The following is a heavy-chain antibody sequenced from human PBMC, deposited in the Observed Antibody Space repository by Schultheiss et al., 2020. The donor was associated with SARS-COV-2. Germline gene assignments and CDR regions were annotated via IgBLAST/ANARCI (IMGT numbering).Heavy chain of an antibody. CDR1: GFTFDDYA. Sequence: SLRLSCAASGFTFDDYAMHWVRQAPGKGLEWVSGISWNSGSIGYADSVKGRFTISRDNAKNSLYLQMNSLRAEDTAVYYCARVIAVAGGGAFDIWGQGTMVTVSS. CDR3: ARVIAVAGGGAFDI. D-gene: IGHD6-19*01. J-gene: IGHJ3*02. CDR2: ISWNSGSI. V-gene: IGHV3-9*01.